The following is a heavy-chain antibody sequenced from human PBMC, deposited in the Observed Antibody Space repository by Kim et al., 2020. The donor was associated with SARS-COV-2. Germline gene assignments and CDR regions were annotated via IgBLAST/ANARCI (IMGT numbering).Heavy chain of an antibody. CDR2: ISAYNGNT. D-gene: IGHD2-15*01. CDR3: ARVRIGVVSGAVANSYYYYGMDV. J-gene: IGHJ6*04. CDR1: GYTFTSYG. Sequence: ASVKVSCKASGYTFTSYGISWVRQAPGQGLEWMGWISAYNGNTNYAQKLQGRVTMTTDTSTSTAYMELRSLRSDDTAVYYCARVRIGVVSGAVANSYYYYGMDVWGKGTTVTVSS. V-gene: IGHV1-18*01.